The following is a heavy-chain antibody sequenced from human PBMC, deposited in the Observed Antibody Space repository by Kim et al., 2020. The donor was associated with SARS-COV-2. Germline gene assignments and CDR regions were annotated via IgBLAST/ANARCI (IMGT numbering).Heavy chain of an antibody. CDR3: AKDKFRSGYYLDAFDI. CDR2: ISYDGSNK. V-gene: IGHV3-30*18. CDR1: GFTFSSYG. D-gene: IGHD3-22*01. Sequence: GGSLRLSCAASGFTFSSYGMHWVRQAPGKGLEWVAVISYDGSNKYYADSVKGRFTISRDNSKNTLYLQMNSLRAEDTAVYYCAKDKFRSGYYLDAFDIWGQGTMVTVSS. J-gene: IGHJ3*02.